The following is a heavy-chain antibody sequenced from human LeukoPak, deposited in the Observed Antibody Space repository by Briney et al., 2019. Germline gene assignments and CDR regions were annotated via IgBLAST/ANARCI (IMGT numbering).Heavy chain of an antibody. CDR2: IKQDGSGK. J-gene: IGHJ1*01. CDR3: ARAASVSRPSV. Sequence: GGSLRLSCEASGFTFSSYWMSWVRQAPGKGLEWVANIKQDGSGKYYVDSVKGRFTISRDNAKNSLYLQMNSLRAEDTAVYYCARAASVSRPSVWGQGTLVTVSS. D-gene: IGHD2-8*01. CDR1: GFTFSSYW. V-gene: IGHV3-7*01.